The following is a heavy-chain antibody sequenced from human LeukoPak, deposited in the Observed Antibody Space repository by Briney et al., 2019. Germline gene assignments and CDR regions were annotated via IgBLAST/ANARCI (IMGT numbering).Heavy chain of an antibody. CDR2: INHSGST. Sequence: KPSETLSLTCAVYGGSFSGYYWSWIRQPPGKGLEWIGEINHSGSTNYNPSLKGRVTISVDTSKNQFSLKLSSVTAADTAVYYCARDKQLVRGFYYYYYYMDVWGKGTTVTVSS. CDR1: GGSFSGYY. J-gene: IGHJ6*03. CDR3: ARDKQLVRGFYYYYYYMDV. D-gene: IGHD6-6*01. V-gene: IGHV4-34*01.